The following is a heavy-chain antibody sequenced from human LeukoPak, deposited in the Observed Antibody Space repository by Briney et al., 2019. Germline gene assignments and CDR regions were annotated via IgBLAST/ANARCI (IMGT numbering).Heavy chain of an antibody. Sequence: GSSLRLSCAASGFTFNIYGMHWVRQAPGKGLEWVALMSYDGSLKYYVDSVKGRFTISRDNSQNTLYLQMNSLRAEDTAIYYCARIDSGSYYSDDYWGQGTLVTVSS. V-gene: IGHV3-30*03. D-gene: IGHD3-10*01. CDR2: MSYDGSLK. J-gene: IGHJ4*02. CDR3: ARIDSGSYYSDDY. CDR1: GFTFNIYG.